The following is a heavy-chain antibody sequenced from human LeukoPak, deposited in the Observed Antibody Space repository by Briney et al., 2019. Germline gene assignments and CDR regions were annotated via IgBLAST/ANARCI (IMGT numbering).Heavy chain of an antibody. CDR1: GFTFSDYY. D-gene: IGHD6-6*01. CDR2: ISSSGSTI. J-gene: IGHJ6*03. CDR3: ARDPYSSSSDRIHYYYYMDV. Sequence: GGSLRLSCAASGFTFSDYYMSWIRQAPGKGLEWVSYISSSGSTIYYADSVKGRFTISRDNAKNSLYLQMNSLRAEDTAVYYCARDPYSSSSDRIHYYYYMDVWGKGTTVTVSS. V-gene: IGHV3-11*01.